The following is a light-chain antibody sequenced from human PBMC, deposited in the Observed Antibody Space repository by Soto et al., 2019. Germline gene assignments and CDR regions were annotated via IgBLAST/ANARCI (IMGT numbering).Light chain of an antibody. J-gene: IGKJ1*01. CDR1: QSVSSN. Sequence: EIVMTQSPATLSVSPGERATLSCRASQSVSSNLAWYQQKPGQAPRLLIYGASTRATGIPARFSGSGSGTEFTLPISSLQSEDFAVYYCQQYATSPGTFGQGTKVAIK. CDR2: GAS. V-gene: IGKV3-15*01. CDR3: QQYATSPGT.